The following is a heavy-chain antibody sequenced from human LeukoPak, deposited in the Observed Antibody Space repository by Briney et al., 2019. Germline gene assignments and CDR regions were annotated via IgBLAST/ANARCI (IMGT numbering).Heavy chain of an antibody. Sequence: GGSLRLSCAASGFTFSSYAMSWVRQAPGKGLEWVSAISDTGGSTYSADSLKGRFTISRDNSKNTLYLQMNSLRVEDTAVYYCAKDYGPSYGYCSGGSCYSGYFDYWGQGTLVTVSS. CDR2: ISDTGGST. CDR3: AKDYGPSYGYCSGGSCYSGYFDY. V-gene: IGHV3-23*01. J-gene: IGHJ4*02. CDR1: GFTFSSYA. D-gene: IGHD2-15*01.